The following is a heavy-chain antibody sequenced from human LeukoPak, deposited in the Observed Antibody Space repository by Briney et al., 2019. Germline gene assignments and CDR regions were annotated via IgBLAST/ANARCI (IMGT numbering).Heavy chain of an antibody. D-gene: IGHD3-10*01. CDR1: GFTFDGYG. Sequence: GSLRLSCAASGFTFDGYGMSWIRQPPGKGLEWIGEINHSGSTNYNPSLKSRVTISVDTSKNQFSLKLSSVTAADTAVYYCARGLSPRIDMVRGVRPPFRGVFDYWGQGTLVTVCS. CDR3: ARGLSPRIDMVRGVRPPFRGVFDY. CDR2: INHSGST. J-gene: IGHJ4*02. V-gene: IGHV4-34*01.